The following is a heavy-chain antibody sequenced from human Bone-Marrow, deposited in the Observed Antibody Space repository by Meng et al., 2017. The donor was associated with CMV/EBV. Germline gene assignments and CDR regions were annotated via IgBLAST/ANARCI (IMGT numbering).Heavy chain of an antibody. CDR3: ARSSGWSRFDY. CDR2: INPYDAT. J-gene: IGHJ4*02. CDR1: AYSVTDYY. Sequence: QVQRCPSVDEWKTPGASVMVRGKPVAYSVTDYYVHWVRQAPGRGVEWMGWINPYDATNYAQNFKGRVTMTRDMSINTVYMELSRLTSDDTAVYYCARSSGWSRFDYWGLGTLVTVSS. V-gene: IGHV1-2*02. D-gene: IGHD6-19*01.